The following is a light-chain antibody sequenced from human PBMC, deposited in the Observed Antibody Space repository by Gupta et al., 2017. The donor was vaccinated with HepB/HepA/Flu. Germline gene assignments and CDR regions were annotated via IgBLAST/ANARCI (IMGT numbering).Light chain of an antibody. CDR2: WAS. V-gene: IGKV4-1*01. CDR1: QSVLYSSNNKNY. J-gene: IGKJ3*01. Sequence: DIVMTQSPDSLAVSLGERATINCKSSQSVLYSSNNKNYLAWYQQKPGQPPKLLIYWASTRESGVPDRFSGSGSGTDFTLTISSLQAEDVAVYYCQQYYSTLQFTVGPGTKVDIK. CDR3: QQYYSTLQFT.